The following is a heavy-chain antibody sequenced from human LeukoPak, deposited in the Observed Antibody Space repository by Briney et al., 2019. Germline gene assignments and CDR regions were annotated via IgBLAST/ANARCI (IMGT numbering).Heavy chain of an antibody. D-gene: IGHD2-21*01. CDR3: SYDHFDY. V-gene: IGHV3-74*01. CDR2: IKGDGSHT. Sequence: SGGSLRLSCAASGFTSSSFYMEWVRRAPGKGLEWVSRIKGDGSHTTYADSVKGRFTISRDNPKNTLYLQMNYLRVEDTAVYYCSYDHFDYWSRGTLVTVSS. CDR1: GFTSSSFY. J-gene: IGHJ4*02.